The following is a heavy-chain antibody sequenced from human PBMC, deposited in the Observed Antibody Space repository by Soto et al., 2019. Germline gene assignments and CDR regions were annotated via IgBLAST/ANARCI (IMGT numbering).Heavy chain of an antibody. V-gene: IGHV3-48*03. D-gene: IGHD2-15*01. CDR1: GFTFSNYE. CDR3: VGDGDGGCCSSWFVP. J-gene: IGHJ5*02. CDR2: IDRSGTTI. Sequence: EVQLVESGGGLVQPGGSLRLSCAASGFTFSNYEMNWDRQAPGKGLEWISYIDRSGTTIHYADSVKGRFTISRDNAKNSMFVQMNSLRVDDTAVYYCVGDGDGGCCSSWFVPLGQGTLVTVSS.